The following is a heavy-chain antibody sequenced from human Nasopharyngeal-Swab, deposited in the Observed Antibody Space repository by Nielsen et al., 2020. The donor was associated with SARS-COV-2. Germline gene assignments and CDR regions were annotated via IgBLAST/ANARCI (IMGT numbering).Heavy chain of an antibody. CDR1: GGSFSGYY. V-gene: IGHV4-34*01. D-gene: IGHD3-22*01. Sequence: GSLRLSCAVYGGSFSGYYWSWIRQPPGKGLEWVGEINHSGSTNYNPSLKSRVTISVDTSKNQFSLKLSSVTAADTAVYYCATYYYDSSGYYLFDYWGQGTLVTVSS. CDR3: ATYYYDSSGYYLFDY. CDR2: INHSGST. J-gene: IGHJ4*02.